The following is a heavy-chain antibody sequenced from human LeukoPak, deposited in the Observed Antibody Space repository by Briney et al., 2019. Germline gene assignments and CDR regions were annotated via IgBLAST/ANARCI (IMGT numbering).Heavy chain of an antibody. D-gene: IGHD5-12*01. CDR2: IYYSGST. Sequence: SETLSLTCTVSGGSISSSSYYWGWIRQPPGKGLEWIGSIYYSGSTYYNPSLKSRVTISVDTSKNQFSLKLSSVTAADTAVYYCARVGPDSGYDPYYFDYWGQGTLVTVSS. CDR1: GGSISSSSYY. CDR3: ARVGPDSGYDPYYFDY. V-gene: IGHV4-39*07. J-gene: IGHJ4*02.